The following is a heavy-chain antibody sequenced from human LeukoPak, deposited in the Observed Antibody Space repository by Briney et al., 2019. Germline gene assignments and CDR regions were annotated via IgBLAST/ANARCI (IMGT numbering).Heavy chain of an antibody. D-gene: IGHD3-10*01. Sequence: GGSLRLSCAASGFTFSSYEINWVRQAPGKGLEWVSYISSSGSSIYDGDSVKGRFTISRDNAKNSLYLQMNSLRAEDTAVYYCARARFTMVRGALYFDYWGQGTLVTVSS. CDR3: ARARFTMVRGALYFDY. J-gene: IGHJ4*02. CDR1: GFTFSSYE. CDR2: ISSSGSSI. V-gene: IGHV3-48*03.